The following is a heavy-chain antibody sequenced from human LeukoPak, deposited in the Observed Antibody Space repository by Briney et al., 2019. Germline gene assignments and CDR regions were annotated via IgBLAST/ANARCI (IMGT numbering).Heavy chain of an antibody. CDR1: GFSLSSYA. CDR3: TTGGNYYEY. Sequence: PGGSLRLSCTVSGFSLSSYALSWVRRAPGKGLEWVGRIKSKTDGGTTDYVAPVKGRFTISRDDSKNTLYLQMNSLKTEDTAVYYCTTGGNYYEYWGQGTLVTVSS. J-gene: IGHJ4*02. D-gene: IGHD1-26*01. CDR2: IKSKTDGGTT. V-gene: IGHV3-15*01.